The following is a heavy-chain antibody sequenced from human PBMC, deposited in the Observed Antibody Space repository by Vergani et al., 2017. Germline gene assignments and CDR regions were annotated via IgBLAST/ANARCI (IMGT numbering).Heavy chain of an antibody. CDR2: IIPIFGTA. CDR3: ARAGMATIEGAPDAFDI. D-gene: IGHD5-24*01. V-gene: IGHV1-69*13. CDR1: GGTFSSYA. Sequence: QVQLVQSGPEVKKPGSSVKVSCKASGGTFSSYAISWVRQAPGQGLEWMGRIIPIFGTANYAQKFQGRVTITADESTSTAYMELSSLRSEDTAVYYCARAGMATIEGAPDAFDIWGQGTMVTVSS. J-gene: IGHJ3*02.